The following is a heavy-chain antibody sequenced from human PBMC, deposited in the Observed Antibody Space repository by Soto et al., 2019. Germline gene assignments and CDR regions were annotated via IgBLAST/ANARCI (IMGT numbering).Heavy chain of an antibody. Sequence: GGSLRLSCAASGFTFSSYSMNWVRQAPGKGLEWVSSISSSSSYIYYADSVKGRFTISRDNAENSLYLQMNSLRAEDTAVYYCSRDGAYCGGDCYSYYYYMDVWGKGTTVTVSS. CDR3: SRDGAYCGGDCYSYYYYMDV. CDR2: ISSSSSYI. D-gene: IGHD2-21*01. J-gene: IGHJ6*03. CDR1: GFTFSSYS. V-gene: IGHV3-21*01.